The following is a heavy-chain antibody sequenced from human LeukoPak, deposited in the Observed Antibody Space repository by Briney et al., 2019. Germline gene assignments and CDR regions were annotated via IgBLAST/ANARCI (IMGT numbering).Heavy chain of an antibody. CDR3: AKGGGGSGSYFDY. Sequence: GGSLRLSCAGSGFTFSDHYMDWVRQAPGKGLEWVGRVRNKGDNYATHYAASVKGRFIISRDNSKNTMDLQMNSLRADDTAVYYCAKGGGGSGSYFDYWGQGTLVTVSS. D-gene: IGHD1-26*01. CDR2: VRNKGDNYAT. J-gene: IGHJ4*02. CDR1: GFTFSDHY. V-gene: IGHV3-72*01.